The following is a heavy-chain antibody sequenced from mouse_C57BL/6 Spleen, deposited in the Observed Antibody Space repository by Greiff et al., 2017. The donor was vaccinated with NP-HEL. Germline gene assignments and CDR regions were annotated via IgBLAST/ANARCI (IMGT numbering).Heavy chain of an antibody. CDR1: GYSITSGYY. J-gene: IGHJ4*01. V-gene: IGHV3-6*01. CDR3: ASDGHAMDY. CDR2: ISYDGSN. Sequence: VQLQQSGPGLVKPSQSLSLTCSVTGYSITSGYYWNWIRQFPGNKLEWMGYISYDGSNNYNPSLKNRISITRDTSKNQFFLKLNSVTTEDTATYYCASDGHAMDYWGQGTSVTVSS.